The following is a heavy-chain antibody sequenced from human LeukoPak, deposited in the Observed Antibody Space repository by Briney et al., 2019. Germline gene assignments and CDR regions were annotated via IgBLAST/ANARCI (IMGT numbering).Heavy chain of an antibody. J-gene: IGHJ4*02. D-gene: IGHD1-26*01. CDR1: GFTFSSYA. Sequence: GGSLRLSCAASGFTFSSYAMSWVRQVPGKGLEWVSGISGSGGSTYSADSVKGRFTISRDNSKNTLYLQMNSLRAEDTAVYFCAKSQDGGRLFHFDYWGQGTLVTVSS. CDR3: AKSQDGGRLFHFDY. V-gene: IGHV3-23*01. CDR2: ISGSGGST.